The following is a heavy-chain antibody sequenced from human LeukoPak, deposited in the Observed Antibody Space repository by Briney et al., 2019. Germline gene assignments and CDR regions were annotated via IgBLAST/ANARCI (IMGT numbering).Heavy chain of an antibody. CDR2: ISGSGGST. D-gene: IGHD3-3*01. Sequence: GGSLRLSCAASGFTFISYSMNWVRQAPGKGLEWVSAISGSGGSTYYADSVKGRFTISRDNSKNTLYLQMNSLRAEDTAVYYCAKGPGVFWSGYDYWGQGTLVTVSS. CDR1: GFTFISYS. J-gene: IGHJ4*02. V-gene: IGHV3-23*01. CDR3: AKGPGVFWSGYDY.